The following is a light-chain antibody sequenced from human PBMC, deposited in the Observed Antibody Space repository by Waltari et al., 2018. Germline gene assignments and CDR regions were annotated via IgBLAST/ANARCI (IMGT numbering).Light chain of an antibody. Sequence: SSVLTQPPSVSVAPGQTAGITCWGTNMGSESVHWYQQKPGKAPVLVVYDDSDRPSGIPERFAGSNSGNTAPLTISRVEAGDEADYYCQVLDSNSDHVVFGGGTKLTVL. CDR3: QVLDSNSDHVV. CDR2: DDS. J-gene: IGLJ2*01. V-gene: IGLV3-21*02. CDR1: NMGSES.